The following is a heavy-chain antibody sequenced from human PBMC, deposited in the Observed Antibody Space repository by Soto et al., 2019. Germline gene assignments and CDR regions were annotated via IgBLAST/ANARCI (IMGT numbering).Heavy chain of an antibody. CDR3: EGRDDPFHV. Sequence: QVQLVESGGGVVQPERSLRLSCVATGLTFSNYGIHWVRQAPGRGLEWVAVIWHDGSQKYSADSVRGRSTISRDNSKNTVYLQMNSLRAEDTAVYYCEGRDDPFHVWGQGTMVTVSS. J-gene: IGHJ3*01. CDR2: IWHDGSQK. CDR1: GLTFSNYG. V-gene: IGHV3-33*01.